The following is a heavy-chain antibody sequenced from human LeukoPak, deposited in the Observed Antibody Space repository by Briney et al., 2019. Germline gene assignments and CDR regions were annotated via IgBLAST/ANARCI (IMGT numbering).Heavy chain of an antibody. J-gene: IGHJ3*02. CDR3: ARPKAAAGTIGAFDI. CDR1: GYTFTGYY. Sequence: ASVKVSCKASGYTFTGYYMHWVRQAPGQGLEWMGWINPNSGGTNYAQKFQGWVTMTRDTSNSTAHMELSSLTSDDTAVYYCARPKAAAGTIGAFDIWGQGTMVTVSS. CDR2: INPNSGGT. V-gene: IGHV1-2*04. D-gene: IGHD6-13*01.